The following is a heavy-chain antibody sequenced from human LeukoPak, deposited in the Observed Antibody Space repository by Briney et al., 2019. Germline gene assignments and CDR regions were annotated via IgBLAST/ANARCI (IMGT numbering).Heavy chain of an antibody. CDR3: AKDRYSSGWNGMDV. V-gene: IGHV3-30*18. D-gene: IGHD6-19*01. CDR2: ISYDGSNK. CDR1: GFTFSSYG. Sequence: GGSLRLSCAASGFTFSSYGMHWVRQAPGKGLEWVAVISYDGSNKYYADSVKGRFTISRDNSKNTLYLQMNSLRAEDTAVYYCAKDRYSSGWNGMDVWGQGTTVTVSS. J-gene: IGHJ6*02.